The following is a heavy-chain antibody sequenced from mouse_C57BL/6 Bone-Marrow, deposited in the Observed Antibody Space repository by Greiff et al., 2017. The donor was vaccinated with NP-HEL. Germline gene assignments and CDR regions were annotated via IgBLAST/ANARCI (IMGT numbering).Heavy chain of an antibody. CDR3: TGLDGYYGNY. J-gene: IGHJ2*01. V-gene: IGHV6-3*01. D-gene: IGHD2-3*01. Sequence: LQQSGGGLVQDGGGRKRDGGEEGGACRNDGVSGVRESPEKGLEWVAQIRLKSDNYATHYAESVKGRFTISRDDSKSSVYLQMNNLRAEDTGIYYCTGLDGYYGNYWGQGTTLTVSS. CDR2: IRLKSDNYAT. CDR1: GGACRNDG.